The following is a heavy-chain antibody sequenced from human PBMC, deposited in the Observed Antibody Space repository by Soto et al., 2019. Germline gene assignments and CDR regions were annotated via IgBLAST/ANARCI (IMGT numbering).Heavy chain of an antibody. Sequence: SLRLSCAASGFTFSSYGMHWVRQAPGKGLEWVAVIWYDGSNKYYADSVKGRFTISRDNSKNTLYLQMNSLRAEDTAVYYCARDAVGDYYDSSGLYYGMDVWGQGTTVTVSS. CDR2: IWYDGSNK. J-gene: IGHJ6*02. CDR3: ARDAVGDYYDSSGLYYGMDV. CDR1: GFTFSSYG. V-gene: IGHV3-33*01. D-gene: IGHD3-22*01.